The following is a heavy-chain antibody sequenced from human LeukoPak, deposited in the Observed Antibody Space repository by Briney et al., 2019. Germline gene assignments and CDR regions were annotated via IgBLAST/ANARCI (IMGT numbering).Heavy chain of an antibody. CDR2: VSLGDFET. D-gene: IGHD1-26*01. CDR3: ARPGLGGTYYHDAFDI. CDR1: GYSYSNLW. J-gene: IGHJ3*02. V-gene: IGHV5-51*01. Sequence: GESLKISCRGSGYSYSNLWIGWVRQMPGRGLEWMGLVSLGDFETKYSPSFQGQVTISADKSITTAYLQWSSLKASDTAIYYCARPGLGGTYYHDAFDIRGQGTMVSVSS.